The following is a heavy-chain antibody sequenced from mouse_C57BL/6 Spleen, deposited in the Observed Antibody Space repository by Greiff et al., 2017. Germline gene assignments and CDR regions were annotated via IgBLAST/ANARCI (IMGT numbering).Heavy chain of an antibody. CDR3: ATPICYDYDDDCAMDY. Sequence: VQLQQSVAELVRPGASVKLSCTASGYNIKNTYMHWVKQRPEQGLEWIGRIDPANGNTKYAPKFQGKATLTADTSSNTAYLQLSSLTSEDTAIYYCATPICYDYDDDCAMDYWGQGTSVTVSS. J-gene: IGHJ4*01. V-gene: IGHV14-3*01. CDR2: IDPANGNT. CDR1: GYNIKNTY. D-gene: IGHD2-4*01.